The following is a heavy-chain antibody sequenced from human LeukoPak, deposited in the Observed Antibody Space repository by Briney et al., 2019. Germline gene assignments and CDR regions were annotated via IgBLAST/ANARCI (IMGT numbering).Heavy chain of an antibody. D-gene: IGHD3-3*01. V-gene: IGHV7-4-1*02. J-gene: IGHJ4*02. Sequence: ASVKVSCKASGYTFTSYAMNWVRQAPGQGLEWMGWINTNTGNPTYAQGFTGRFVFSLDTSVSTAYLQISSLKAEDTAVYYCAREPFRPDFWSGYPAYYFDYWGQGTLVTVSS. CDR2: INTNTGNP. CDR1: GYTFTSYA. CDR3: AREPFRPDFWSGYPAYYFDY.